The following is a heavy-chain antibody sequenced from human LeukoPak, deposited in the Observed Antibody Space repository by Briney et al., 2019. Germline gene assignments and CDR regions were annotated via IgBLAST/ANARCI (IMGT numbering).Heavy chain of an antibody. CDR2: IRSSSSTI. V-gene: IGHV3-48*01. CDR3: ARAKRNGFDI. CDR1: GFTFSNYS. Sequence: GGSLRLSCEASGFTFSNYSMNWVRQAPGKGLEWVSYIRSSSSTIYYADSVKGRFTISRDNAKNSLYLQMNSLRAEDTAEYYCARAKRNGFDIWGQGTMVTVSS. J-gene: IGHJ3*02.